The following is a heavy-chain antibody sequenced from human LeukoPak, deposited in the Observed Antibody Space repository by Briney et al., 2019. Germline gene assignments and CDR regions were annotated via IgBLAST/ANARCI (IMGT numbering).Heavy chain of an antibody. D-gene: IGHD4/OR15-4a*01. J-gene: IGHJ4*02. CDR2: INHSGST. V-gene: IGHV4-34*01. Sequence: SETLSLTCAVYGGSFSGYYWSWIREPPGKGVEWIGEINHSGSTNYNPSLKRRVTISVGKCKKQFFLTLSTVTAADTAVYYCARALWWIDYWGQGTLVTVSS. CDR3: ARALWWIDY. CDR1: GGSFSGYY.